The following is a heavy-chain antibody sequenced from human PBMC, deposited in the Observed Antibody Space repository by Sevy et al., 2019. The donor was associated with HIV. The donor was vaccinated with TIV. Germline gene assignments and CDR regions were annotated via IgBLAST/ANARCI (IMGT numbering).Heavy chain of an antibody. J-gene: IGHJ4*02. D-gene: IGHD2-15*01. Sequence: GGSLRLSCSASGFTFSSYIMIWVRQAPGRGLEWVSASSSTGSYIYYADSVKDRFTISRDNAKNLLYLQMNSLRAEDTAVYYCARDHGYCSGGSCYSGGYWGQGTLVTVSS. CDR1: GFTFSSYI. CDR3: ARDHGYCSGGSCYSGGY. CDR2: SSSTGSYI. V-gene: IGHV3-21*06.